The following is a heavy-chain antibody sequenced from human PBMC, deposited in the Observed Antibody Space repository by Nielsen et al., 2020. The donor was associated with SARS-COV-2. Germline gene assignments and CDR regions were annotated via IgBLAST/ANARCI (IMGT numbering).Heavy chain of an antibody. J-gene: IGHJ6*02. D-gene: IGHD6-19*01. CDR1: GFTISTYA. CDR3: VTGGQWLVRHPYGMEV. CDR2: ISAST. V-gene: IGHV3-23*01. Sequence: GESLKISCVVSGFTISTYAMSWVRQAPGKGLEWVSAISASTYYADSVKGRFTISRDNSKNTLYLHMNSLRAEDTAVYYCVTGGQWLVRHPYGMEVWGQGTTVTVSS.